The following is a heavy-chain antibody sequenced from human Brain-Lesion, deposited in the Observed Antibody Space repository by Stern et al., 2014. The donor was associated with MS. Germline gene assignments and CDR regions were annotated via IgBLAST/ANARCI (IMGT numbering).Heavy chain of an antibody. V-gene: IGHV3-74*02. CDR2: VNNDGRRT. J-gene: IGHJ5*01. D-gene: IGHD3-10*01. CDR3: ARGERWFDS. Sequence: EVQLVESGGGFVQPGGSLRFSCAASGFTFSNYWMHWVRQAPGKGMVWVSRVNNDGRRTSYADSVKGRFTMSRDNAKNTLYLQMNSLRVEDTAIYYCARGERWFDSWGQGTLVTVSS. CDR1: GFTFSNYW.